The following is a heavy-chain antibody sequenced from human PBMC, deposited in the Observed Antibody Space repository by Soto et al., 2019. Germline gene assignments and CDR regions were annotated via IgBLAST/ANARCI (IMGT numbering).Heavy chain of an antibody. J-gene: IGHJ4*02. CDR2: ISTWSSYS. CDR1: GFTFSSYN. V-gene: IGHV3-21*02. D-gene: IGHD4-17*01. Sequence: EVQLVESGGGLVKPGGSLRLSCTASGFTFSSYNMNWVRHAPGKGLEWVSYISTWSSYSFYSDSVKGRFTISRDNSENSLYRQLDSLRDEDTAVYYCARASHDYGALDYWGQGALVTVSS. CDR3: ARASHDYGALDY.